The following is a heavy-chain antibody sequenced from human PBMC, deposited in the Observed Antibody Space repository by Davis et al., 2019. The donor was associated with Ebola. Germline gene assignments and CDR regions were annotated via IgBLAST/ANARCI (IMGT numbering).Heavy chain of an antibody. CDR1: GYTFTSYA. CDR3: ASSQGIAAAGTRKGGYYGMDV. D-gene: IGHD6-13*01. CDR2: INAGNGNT. V-gene: IGHV1-3*01. Sequence: AASVKVSCKASGYTFTSYAMHWVRQAPGQRLEWMGWINAGNGNTNYAQKLQGRVTMTRDTSTSTVYMELSSLRSEDTAMYYCASSQGIAAAGTRKGGYYGMDVWGKGTTVTVSS. J-gene: IGHJ6*04.